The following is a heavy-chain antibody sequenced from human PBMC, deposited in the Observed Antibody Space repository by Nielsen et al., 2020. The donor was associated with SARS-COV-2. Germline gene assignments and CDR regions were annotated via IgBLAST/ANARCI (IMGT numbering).Heavy chain of an antibody. CDR3: ARSDVFPNAFDI. D-gene: IGHD2-21*01. J-gene: IGHJ3*02. CDR1: GFTFSDYY. V-gene: IGHV3-11*03. CDR2: ISSSSSYT. Sequence: GESLKISCAASGFTFSDYYMSWIRQAPGKGLEWVSYISSSSSYTNYADSVKGRFTISRDNAKNSLYLQMNSLRAEDTAVYYCARSDVFPNAFDIWGQGTMVTVSS.